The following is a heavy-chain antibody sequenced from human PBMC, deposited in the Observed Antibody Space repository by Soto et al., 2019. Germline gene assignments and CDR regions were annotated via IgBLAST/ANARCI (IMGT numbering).Heavy chain of an antibody. V-gene: IGHV4-59*01. CDR2: IYYSGST. CDR1: GGSISSYY. J-gene: IGHJ3*02. Sequence: KPSETLSLTCTVSGGSISSYYWSWIRQPPGKGLEWIGYIYYSGSTNYNPSLKSRVTISVDTSKNQFSLKLSSVTAADTAVYYCARGLITIFGVVWDAFDIWGQGTMVTVSS. CDR3: ARGLITIFGVVWDAFDI. D-gene: IGHD3-3*01.